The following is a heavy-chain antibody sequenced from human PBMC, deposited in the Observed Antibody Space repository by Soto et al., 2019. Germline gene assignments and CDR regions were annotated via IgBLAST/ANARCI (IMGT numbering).Heavy chain of an antibody. CDR3: GRHYPGAFDV. J-gene: IGHJ3*01. V-gene: IGHV4-39*01. Sequence: QLQVQESGPGLVKPSETLSLTCAVSGGSIITFSYYWGWIRHPPGKGLEWIGSISYSVSTFYCPSLKSRLTISADASKNQFSLKLSSVTAADTAVFYCGRHYPGAFDVWGQGIVVNVSS. CDR2: ISYSVST. CDR1: GGSIITFSYY.